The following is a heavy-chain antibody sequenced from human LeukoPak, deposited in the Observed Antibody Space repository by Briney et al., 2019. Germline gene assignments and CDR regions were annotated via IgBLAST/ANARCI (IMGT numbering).Heavy chain of an antibody. CDR2: MNPDSGDT. CDR1: ANTFISYD. CDR3: ARGRTDYYESSGSFPALGY. Sequence: AAVKVSCKASANTFISYDINWVRQATGQGLEWMGWMNPDSGDTGYAQKFQGRVTMTRNTSISTAYMELRSLRSEDTAVYYCARGRTDYYESSGSFPALGYWGQGTLVTVSS. V-gene: IGHV1-8*01. J-gene: IGHJ4*02. D-gene: IGHD3-22*01.